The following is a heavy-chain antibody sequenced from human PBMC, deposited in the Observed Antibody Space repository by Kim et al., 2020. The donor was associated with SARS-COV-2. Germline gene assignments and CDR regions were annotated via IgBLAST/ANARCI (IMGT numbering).Heavy chain of an antibody. J-gene: IGHJ4*02. V-gene: IGHV1-18*01. D-gene: IGHD6-13*01. CDR3: ARGIGSDYFDY. Sequence: NYAQKLQGRVTMTTDTSTSTAYMELRSLRSDDTAVYYCARGIGSDYFDYWGQGTLVTVSS.